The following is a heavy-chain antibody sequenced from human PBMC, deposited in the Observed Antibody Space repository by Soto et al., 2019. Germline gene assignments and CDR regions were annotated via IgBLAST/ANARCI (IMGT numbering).Heavy chain of an antibody. CDR3: ARQYYFGSGSYYNRLFDF. CDR1: GGSISSSSYY. Sequence: SETLSLTCTVSGGSISSSSYYWGWIRQPPGKGLEWIGSIYYSGNPYYNPSLKSRVTISVDTAKNHFSLKLSSVTAADTAVFYFARQYYFGSGSYYNRLFDFWGQGTLVTVSS. J-gene: IGHJ4*02. V-gene: IGHV4-39*01. D-gene: IGHD3-10*01. CDR2: IYYSGNP.